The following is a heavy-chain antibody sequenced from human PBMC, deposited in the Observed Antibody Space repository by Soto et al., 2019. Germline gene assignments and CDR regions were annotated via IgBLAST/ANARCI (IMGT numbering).Heavy chain of an antibody. Sequence: ASVKVSCKASGGTFSSYAISWVRQAPGQGLEWMGGIIPIFGTANYAQKLQGRVTITADESTSTAYMELSSLRSEDTAVYYCARERQHNTIFDYWGQRTLVPVSS. CDR2: IIPIFGTA. D-gene: IGHD6-13*01. CDR3: ARERQHNTIFDY. J-gene: IGHJ4*02. CDR1: GGTFSSYA. V-gene: IGHV1-69*13.